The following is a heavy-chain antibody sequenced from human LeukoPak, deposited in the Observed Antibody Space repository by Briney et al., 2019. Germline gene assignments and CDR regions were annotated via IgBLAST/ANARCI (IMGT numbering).Heavy chain of an antibody. V-gene: IGHV3-21*01. CDR1: GASFSGYY. J-gene: IGHJ3*02. CDR2: ISSSSSYI. CDR3: ARSYGAVIDAFDI. Sequence: ETLSLACAVYGASFSGYYWSWIRQPPGKGLEWVSSISSSSSYIYYADSVKGRFTISRDNAKNSLYLQMNSLRAEDTAVYYCARSYGAVIDAFDIWGQGTMVTVSS. D-gene: IGHD1-26*01.